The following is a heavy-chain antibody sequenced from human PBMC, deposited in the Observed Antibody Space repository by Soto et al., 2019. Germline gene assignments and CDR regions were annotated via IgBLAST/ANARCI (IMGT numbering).Heavy chain of an antibody. J-gene: IGHJ5*02. D-gene: IGHD2-15*01. CDR2: IIPIFGTA. CDR1: GGTFSSYA. V-gene: IGHV1-69*13. CDR3: AREARYCSGGSCYNWFAP. Sequence: SVKVSCKASGGTFSSYAISWVRQAPGQGLEWMGGIIPIFGTANYAQKFQGRVTITADESTSTAYMELSSLRSEDTAVYYCAREARYCSGGSCYNWFAPWGQGTLVTVSS.